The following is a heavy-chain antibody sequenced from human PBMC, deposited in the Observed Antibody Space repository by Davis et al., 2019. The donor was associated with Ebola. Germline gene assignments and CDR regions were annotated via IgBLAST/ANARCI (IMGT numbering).Heavy chain of an antibody. Sequence: KVSCKTSGYTFTNYAIHWVRQPPGQGLEWMGAILPGDSDTRYSPSFQGQVTISADKSITTAYLHWNSLKASDTAMYYCARQGAPYSAPANWGQGTLVTVSS. D-gene: IGHD1-26*01. CDR1: GYTFTNYA. V-gene: IGHV5-51*01. CDR2: ILPGDSDT. J-gene: IGHJ4*02. CDR3: ARQGAPYSAPAN.